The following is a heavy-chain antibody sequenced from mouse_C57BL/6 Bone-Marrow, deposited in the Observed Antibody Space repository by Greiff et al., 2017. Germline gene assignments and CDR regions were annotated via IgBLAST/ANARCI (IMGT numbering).Heavy chain of an antibody. CDR3: TTYGSSYGYAMDY. V-gene: IGHV14-4*01. Sequence: SGAELVRPGASVKLSCTASGFNIKDDYMHWVKQRPEQGLEWIGWIDPENGDTEYASKFQGKATITADTSSNTAYLQLSSLTSEDTAVYYCTTYGSSYGYAMDYWGQGTSVTVSS. CDR1: GFNIKDDY. J-gene: IGHJ4*01. D-gene: IGHD1-1*01. CDR2: IDPENGDT.